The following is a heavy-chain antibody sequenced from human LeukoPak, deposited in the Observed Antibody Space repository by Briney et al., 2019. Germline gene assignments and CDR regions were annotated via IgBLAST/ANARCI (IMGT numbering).Heavy chain of an antibody. V-gene: IGHV3-23*01. CDR1: GFTFSNYA. Sequence: GGSLRLSCAASGFTFSNYAMGWVRQTPGKGLECISLITSDGGATYYVDSVKGRFTISRDNSDNTMYLQMSSLRADDTAVYYCAKAPIQYCSGASCYPFDYWGQGTLVTVSS. CDR2: ITSDGGAT. D-gene: IGHD2-15*01. CDR3: AKAPIQYCSGASCYPFDY. J-gene: IGHJ4*02.